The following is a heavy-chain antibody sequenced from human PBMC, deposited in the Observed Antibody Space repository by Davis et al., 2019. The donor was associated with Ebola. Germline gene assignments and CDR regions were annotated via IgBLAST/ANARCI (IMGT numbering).Heavy chain of an antibody. Sequence: AASVKVSCKASGYTFTSYAMTWVRQAPGQGLEWMGWINTNTGNPTYAQGFPGRFVFSLDTSVKTAYLQIRSLKAEDSAIYYCAVVEVTTIGYWGQGTLVTVSS. CDR2: INTNTGNP. CDR3: AVVEVTTIGY. J-gene: IGHJ4*02. CDR1: GYTFTSYA. V-gene: IGHV7-4-1*02. D-gene: IGHD5-24*01.